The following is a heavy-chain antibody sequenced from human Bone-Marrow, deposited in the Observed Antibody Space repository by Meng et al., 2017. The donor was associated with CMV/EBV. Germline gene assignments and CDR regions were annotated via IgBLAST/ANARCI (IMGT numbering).Heavy chain of an antibody. CDR3: AKDLSGYSYGYYYGMDV. CDR1: GFTFSSYA. J-gene: IGHJ6*02. D-gene: IGHD5-18*01. CDR2: ISGSGGST. Sequence: GGSLRLSCAASGFTFSSYAMSWVRQAPGKGLEWVSAISGSGGSTYYADSVKGRFTISRDNSKNTLYLQMNSLRAEDTAVYYCAKDLSGYSYGYYYGMDVWGQGTAVTSP. V-gene: IGHV3-23*01.